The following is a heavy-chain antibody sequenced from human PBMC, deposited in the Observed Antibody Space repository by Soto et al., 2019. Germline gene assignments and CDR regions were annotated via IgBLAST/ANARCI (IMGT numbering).Heavy chain of an antibody. CDR3: TFLWFGELSPTWFDP. CDR1: GFTFGDYA. Sequence: GGSVRLSCTASGFTFGDYAMSWVRQAPGKGLEWVGFIRSKAHGGTTKYAASVTGRFTISRDDSKSIAYLQMNSLKTEDTAVYYCTFLWFGELSPTWFDPRGQAPLVTVS. CDR2: IRSKAHGGTT. V-gene: IGHV3-49*04. D-gene: IGHD3-10*01. J-gene: IGHJ5*02.